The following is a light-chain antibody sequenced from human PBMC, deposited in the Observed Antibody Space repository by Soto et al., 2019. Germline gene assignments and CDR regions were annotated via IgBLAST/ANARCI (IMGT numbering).Light chain of an antibody. J-gene: IGLJ3*02. CDR1: SSDVGGYDY. CDR3: SSYTTSSTLAV. V-gene: IGLV2-14*01. Sequence: QSALTQPASVSGSPGQSITISCTGSSSDVGGYDYVSWYQQHPAKAPKLIIFEVSNRPSGVSNRFSGSKSGNTASLTISGLQSDDEADYYCSSYTTSSTLAVFGGGTKVTVL. CDR2: EVS.